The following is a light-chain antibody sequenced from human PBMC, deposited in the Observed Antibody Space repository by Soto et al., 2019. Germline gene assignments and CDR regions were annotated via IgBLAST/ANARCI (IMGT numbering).Light chain of an antibody. CDR2: GTS. Sequence: ESVLTQSPGTLSLSPGERATLSCRASQSITSTFLAWYQQKPGPSPRVLIYGTSTRATGIPHWFSGSGSGTDFTPTISRLEPDDFAVYYCQLYGGSRTFGQGTKVEIK. CDR3: QLYGGSRT. V-gene: IGKV3-20*01. CDR1: QSITSTF. J-gene: IGKJ2*01.